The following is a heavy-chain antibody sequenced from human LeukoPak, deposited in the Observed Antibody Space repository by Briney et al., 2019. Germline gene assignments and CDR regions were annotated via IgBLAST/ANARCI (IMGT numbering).Heavy chain of an antibody. J-gene: IGHJ3*02. CDR3: ARDKDYYDSSGYYSAFAFDI. CDR1: GGSISSYY. Sequence: SETLSLTCTVPGGSISSYYWSWIRQPAGKGLEWIGRIYTSGSTNYNPSLKSRVTMSVDTSKNQFSLKLSSVTAADTAVYYCARDKDYYDSSGYYSAFAFDIWGQGTMVTVSS. V-gene: IGHV4-4*07. CDR2: IYTSGST. D-gene: IGHD3-22*01.